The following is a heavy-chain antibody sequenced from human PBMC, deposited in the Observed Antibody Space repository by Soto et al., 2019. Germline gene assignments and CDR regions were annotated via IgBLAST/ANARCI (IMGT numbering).Heavy chain of an antibody. Sequence: QVQLQESGPELVKASQTLSLTCTVSGASISGSDHYWSWIRQPPGKGLEWIGHLSYTGNSCYPYYNPSLQSLPTMSLDTSKNQFSLNMTSVTAADTAVYFCARSGRSLLDYWGQGALVSVSS. CDR2: LSYTGNSCYP. CDR3: ARSGRSLLDY. J-gene: IGHJ4*02. CDR1: GASISGSDHY. V-gene: IGHV4-30-4*01. D-gene: IGHD1-26*01.